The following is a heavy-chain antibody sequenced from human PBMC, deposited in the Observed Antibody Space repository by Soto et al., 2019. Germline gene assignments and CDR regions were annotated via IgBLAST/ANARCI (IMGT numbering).Heavy chain of an antibody. CDR3: ARTTVTASYYYMDV. CDR2: ISTYNGNT. Sequence: QVQLVQSGAEVKQPGASVKVSCKASGYTFTNYGFTWVRQDPGQGLEWLGWISTYNGNTKYAQKVQGRLTMTTDTSTSTANMELTSLRSDDTALYYCARTTVTASYYYMDVWGKGSTVTVSS. J-gene: IGHJ6*03. D-gene: IGHD4-17*01. CDR1: GYTFTNYG. V-gene: IGHV1-18*01.